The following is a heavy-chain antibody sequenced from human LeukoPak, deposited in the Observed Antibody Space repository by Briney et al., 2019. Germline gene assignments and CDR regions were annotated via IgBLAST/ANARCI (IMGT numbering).Heavy chain of an antibody. Sequence: GGALRLSCAASVFTFSSYWMSWVRQAPGKGLEWVANIKQDGSEKYYVDSVKGRFTISRDNAKNSLYLQMNSLRVEDTAVYYCAKLAKYFYGSETYYFFEHWGQGTPVTASS. J-gene: IGHJ4*02. D-gene: IGHD3-10*01. CDR2: IKQDGSEK. CDR3: AKLAKYFYGSETYYFFEH. CDR1: VFTFSSYW. V-gene: IGHV3-7*01.